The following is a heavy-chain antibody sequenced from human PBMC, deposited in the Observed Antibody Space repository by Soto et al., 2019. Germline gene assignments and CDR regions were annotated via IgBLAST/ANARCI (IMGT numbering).Heavy chain of an antibody. V-gene: IGHV5-51*01. CDR3: ATRAEYYDFWSGYYGA. Sequence: GESLKISCKGSGYSFSSSWIGWVRQMSGKGLEWMGTIYPGDSDTRYSPPFQGQVIISADKSTSTAYLQWSSLKASDTAIYYCATRAEYYDFWSGYYGAWGQGTLVTVSS. D-gene: IGHD3-3*01. J-gene: IGHJ5*02. CDR2: IYPGDSDT. CDR1: GYSFSSSW.